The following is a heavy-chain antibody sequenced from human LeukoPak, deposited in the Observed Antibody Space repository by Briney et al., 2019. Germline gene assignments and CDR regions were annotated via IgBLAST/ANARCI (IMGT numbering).Heavy chain of an antibody. CDR2: MAYDGSNK. CDR3: AKDKGSASYSTYYFDY. D-gene: IGHD3-10*01. J-gene: IGHJ4*02. CDR1: GFTFSDHG. V-gene: IGHV3-30*18. Sequence: GRSLRLSCAASGFTFSDHGMHWVRQAPGKGLEWVAVMAYDGSNKSYADSVKGRFTISRDNSKNTLYLQMSSLRTEDTAIYYCAKDKGSASYSTYYFDYWGQGTLVTVSS.